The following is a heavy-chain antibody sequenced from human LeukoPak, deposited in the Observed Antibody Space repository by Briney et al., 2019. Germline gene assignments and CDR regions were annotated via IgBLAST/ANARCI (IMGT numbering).Heavy chain of an antibody. J-gene: IGHJ6*03. D-gene: IGHD2-15*01. CDR2: ISAYKVNT. Sequence: GASVRVSCKASGYTFTTYGISWVRQAPGQGREGMGGISAYKVNTNYPQKLQGRVTMTTDTSTSTAYMELRSLRSDDTAEYYCARWVGYCSGGSCYSISYYDYMDVWGKGTTVTVSS. CDR1: GYTFTTYG. CDR3: ARWVGYCSGGSCYSISYYDYMDV. V-gene: IGHV1-18*01.